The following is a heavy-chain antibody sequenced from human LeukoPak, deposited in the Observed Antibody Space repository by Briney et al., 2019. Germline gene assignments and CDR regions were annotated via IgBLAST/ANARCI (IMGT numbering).Heavy chain of an antibody. Sequence: EASVKVSCKVSGYTLTELSMHWVRQAPGKGLEWMGGFDPEDGETIYAQKFQGRVTMTEDTSTDTAYMELSSLRSEDTAVYYCATSSITMVRGVIRYYYYYYMDVWGKGTAVTVS. V-gene: IGHV1-24*01. CDR2: FDPEDGET. CDR3: ATSSITMVRGVIRYYYYYYMDV. D-gene: IGHD3-10*01. CDR1: GYTLTELS. J-gene: IGHJ6*03.